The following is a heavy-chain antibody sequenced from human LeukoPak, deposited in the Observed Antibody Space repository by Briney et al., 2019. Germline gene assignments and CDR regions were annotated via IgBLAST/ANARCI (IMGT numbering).Heavy chain of an antibody. V-gene: IGHV3-13*01. Sequence: GGSLRLSCAASGFTFSSYDMRWVRQIKGKGLEWVSAIGTAGDTYYAGSVKGRFTIYREDDRNSLYLKMNNLRVGDTAVYYCVRDARERGFASWGQGTLVTVSS. D-gene: IGHD3-3*01. CDR2: IGTAGDT. CDR1: GFTFSSYD. J-gene: IGHJ4*02. CDR3: VRDARERGFAS.